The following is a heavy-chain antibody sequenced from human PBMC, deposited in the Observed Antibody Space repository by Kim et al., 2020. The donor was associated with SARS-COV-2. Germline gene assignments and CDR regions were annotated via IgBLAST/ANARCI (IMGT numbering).Heavy chain of an antibody. CDR1: GGSLSGYY. D-gene: IGHD2-2*02. V-gene: IGHV4-34*01. CDR3: ARGRAGVVPAPILGIGPHYHSYGMDV. Sequence: SETLSLTCAVYGGSLSGYYWSWIRQPPGKGLEWIGEINHSGSTNYNPSLKSRVTISVDPSKNRFSLKLSSVSAADTAIYYCARGRAGVVPAPILGIGPHYHSYGMDVWGQGTTVTVSS. J-gene: IGHJ6*02. CDR2: INHSGST.